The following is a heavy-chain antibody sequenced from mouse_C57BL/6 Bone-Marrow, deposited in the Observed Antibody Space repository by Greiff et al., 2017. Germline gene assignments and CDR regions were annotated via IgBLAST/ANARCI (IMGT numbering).Heavy chain of an antibody. V-gene: IGHV14-4*01. CDR1: GFNIKDDY. CDR2: IDPENGDT. Sequence: VQLQQSGAELVRPGASVKLSCTASGFNIKDDYMHWVKQRPEQGLEWIGWIDPENGDTEYASKFQGKATITADTSSNTAYLQLSSLTSEDTAVYYYTSYSIFSKYGAWFAYWGQGTLVTVSA. D-gene: IGHD1-2*01. CDR3: TSYSIFSKYGAWFAY. J-gene: IGHJ3*01.